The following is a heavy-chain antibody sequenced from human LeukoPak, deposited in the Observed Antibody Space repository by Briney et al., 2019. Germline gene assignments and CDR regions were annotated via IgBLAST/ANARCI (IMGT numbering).Heavy chain of an antibody. J-gene: IGHJ5*02. Sequence: GGPLRLSCAASGFTFSSYAMSWVRQTPGKGLEWVSVVSGSDGITHYADYVQGRFTISRVNSKNTLYLQMNSLRAEDTAVYYCAKGAYSNYGGWFDPWGQGTLVTVSS. CDR3: AKGAYSNYGGWFDP. CDR2: VSGSDGIT. V-gene: IGHV3-23*01. D-gene: IGHD4-11*01. CDR1: GFTFSSYA.